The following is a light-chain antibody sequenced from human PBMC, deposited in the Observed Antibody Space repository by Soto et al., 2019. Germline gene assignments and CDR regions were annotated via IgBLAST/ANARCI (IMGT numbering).Light chain of an antibody. CDR2: SNN. CDR1: SSNIGSHT. J-gene: IGLJ2*01. Sequence: QSVLTQPPSASGTPGQRITISCSGSSSNIGSHTVNWHQQVPGTAPKLLIYSNNERPSGVPDRFSGSKSGTSASLAISGLQSADEADYYCAAWDDSLNGVIFGGGTKLTVL. CDR3: AAWDDSLNGVI. V-gene: IGLV1-44*01.